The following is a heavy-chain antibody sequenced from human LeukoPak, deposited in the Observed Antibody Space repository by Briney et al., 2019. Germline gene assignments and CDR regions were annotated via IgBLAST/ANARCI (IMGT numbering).Heavy chain of an antibody. Sequence: GGSLRLSCAASGFTFSSYDMNWVRQAPGKGLEWVAFIRYDGSNKYYADSVKGRFTISRDNSKNTLYLQMNSLRAEDTAVYYCAKDRKYCSSTSCRGFNWFDPWGQGTLVTVSS. D-gene: IGHD2-2*01. J-gene: IGHJ5*02. CDR2: IRYDGSNK. CDR3: AKDRKYCSSTSCRGFNWFDP. V-gene: IGHV3-30*02. CDR1: GFTFSSYD.